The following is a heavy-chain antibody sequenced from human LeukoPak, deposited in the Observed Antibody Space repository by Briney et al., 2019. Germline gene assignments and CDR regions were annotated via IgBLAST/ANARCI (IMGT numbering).Heavy chain of an antibody. J-gene: IGHJ2*01. Sequence: SETLSLTCTVSGGSISSYYWSWIRQSPGKGLEWIGYIYYSVSTNYNPSLKSRVTISVDTSKNQFSLKLSFVTAADTAVYYCARVPVAGYWYFDLWGRGTLVTVSS. CDR2: IYYSVST. CDR1: GGSISSYY. D-gene: IGHD6-19*01. V-gene: IGHV4-59*01. CDR3: ARVPVAGYWYFDL.